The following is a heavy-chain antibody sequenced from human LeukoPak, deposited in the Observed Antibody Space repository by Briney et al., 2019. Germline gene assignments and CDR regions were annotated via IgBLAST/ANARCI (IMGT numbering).Heavy chain of an antibody. Sequence: GGSLRLSCAASGFTLSLYWMHWVRQAPGKGLVWVSRINRDGSITDYADSVRGRFTISGDNAQNTLYLQMDSLRVEDTAVYYCTRAVGSSPYYWGQGTLVTVSS. D-gene: IGHD1-26*01. CDR3: TRAVGSSPYY. J-gene: IGHJ4*02. V-gene: IGHV3-74*01. CDR1: GFTLSLYW. CDR2: INRDGSIT.